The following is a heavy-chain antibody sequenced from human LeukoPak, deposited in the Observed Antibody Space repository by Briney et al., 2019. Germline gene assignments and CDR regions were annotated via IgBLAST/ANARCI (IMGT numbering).Heavy chain of an antibody. J-gene: IGHJ3*02. D-gene: IGHD1-26*01. CDR3: ARELYSGSYDAFDI. Sequence: PSETLSLTCTVSGGSISSYYWSWIRQPAGKGLEWIGRIYTSGSTNYNPSLKSRVTMSVDTSKNQFSLKLSSVTAADTAVYYCARELYSGSYDAFDIWGQGTMVTVSS. CDR1: GGSISSYY. V-gene: IGHV4-4*07. CDR2: IYTSGST.